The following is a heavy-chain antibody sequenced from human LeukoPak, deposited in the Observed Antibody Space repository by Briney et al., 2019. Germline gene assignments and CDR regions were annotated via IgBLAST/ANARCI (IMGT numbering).Heavy chain of an antibody. Sequence: ASVKVSCKTSGYKFNVYDILWVRQAPGHGLDYVGWISTYTGRANYAHKFQGRVSMITDTSTSTAYLELTNLTSSDTGLYYCARADGTNSGTNAFDVWGLGTMVTVAS. CDR3: ARADGTNSGTNAFDV. D-gene: IGHD4-23*01. CDR1: GYKFNVYD. V-gene: IGHV1-18*01. CDR2: ISTYTGRA. J-gene: IGHJ3*01.